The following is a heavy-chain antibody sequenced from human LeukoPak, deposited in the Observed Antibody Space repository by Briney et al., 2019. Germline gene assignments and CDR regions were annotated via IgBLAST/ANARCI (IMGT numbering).Heavy chain of an antibody. J-gene: IGHJ4*02. CDR2: ISGNGGGT. Sequence: GGSLRLSCAASGFTFSSYAMSWARQAPGKGLXXXXXISGNGGGTYYADSVKGRFTISRDNSKNTLYLQMNSLRTEDTAVYYCAKSFGYSRSWFDYWGQGTLVTVSS. CDR1: GFTFSSYA. CDR3: AKSFGYSRSWFDY. D-gene: IGHD6-13*01. V-gene: IGHV3-23*01.